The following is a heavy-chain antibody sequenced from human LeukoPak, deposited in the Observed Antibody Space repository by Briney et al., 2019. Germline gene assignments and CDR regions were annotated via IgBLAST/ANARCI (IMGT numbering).Heavy chain of an antibody. CDR3: ARAHLIAAAGYNWFDP. Sequence: ASVKVSCKASGYTFTAFYMHWVRQPTGQGLEWMGWINPNSGATNYAHKFQGRVTMTRDTSITTAYMELSRLRSDDTAVYYCARAHLIAAAGYNWFDPWGQGTLVTVSS. D-gene: IGHD6-13*01. V-gene: IGHV1-2*02. CDR2: INPNSGAT. CDR1: GYTFTAFY. J-gene: IGHJ5*02.